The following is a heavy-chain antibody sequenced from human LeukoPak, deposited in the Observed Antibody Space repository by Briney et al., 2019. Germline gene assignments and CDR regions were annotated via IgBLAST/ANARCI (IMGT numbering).Heavy chain of an antibody. Sequence: PSETLSLTCTVSGGSITSGDYSWSWIRQSPGKGLEWIGYIYQDGSIYYHPSLKSRVTVSIDVSKNQFSLKMTSVTAADTAVYLCARGPYYYGGSGYYPTSFDPWGQGTLVTVSS. D-gene: IGHD3-22*01. V-gene: IGHV4-30-2*06. J-gene: IGHJ5*02. CDR2: IYQDGSI. CDR1: GGSITSGDYS. CDR3: ARGPYYYGGSGYYPTSFDP.